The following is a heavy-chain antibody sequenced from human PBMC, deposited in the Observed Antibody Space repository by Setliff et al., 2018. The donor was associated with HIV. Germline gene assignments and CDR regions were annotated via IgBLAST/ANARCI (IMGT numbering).Heavy chain of an antibody. J-gene: IGHJ6*03. CDR2: INHSGST. CDR3: ERHRDPPGTSWIFYYYYMDL. CDR1: GFSISSGYY. D-gene: IGHD2-2*01. Sequence: SETLSLTCAVSGFSISSGYYWGWIRQSPGKGLEWIASINHSGSTYYNPSLKSRVTISVDTSKNQFSLNLSSVTAADTAVYYCERHRDPPGTSWIFYYYYMDLWGGGTTVTVSS. V-gene: IGHV4-38-2*01.